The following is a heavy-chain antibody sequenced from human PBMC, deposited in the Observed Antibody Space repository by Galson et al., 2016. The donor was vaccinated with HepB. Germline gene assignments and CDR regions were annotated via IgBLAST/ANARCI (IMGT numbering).Heavy chain of an antibody. CDR1: GFSLSTSAVA. CDR2: IYWDYDK. D-gene: IGHD2-15*01. Sequence: PALVKPTQTLTLTCSFSGFSLSTSAVAVGWIRQSPGKALEWLALIYWDYDKRYSPSLKNKVSITKDTSKNQVILTVTDMDPVDTATYYCAHSRLTYCTGGSWKRLTTYFDFWGQGILVTVSS. V-gene: IGHV2-5*02. J-gene: IGHJ4*02. CDR3: AHSRLTYCTGGSWKRLTTYFDF.